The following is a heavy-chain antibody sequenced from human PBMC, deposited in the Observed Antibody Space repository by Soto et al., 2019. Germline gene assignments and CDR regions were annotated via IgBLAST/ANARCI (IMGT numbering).Heavy chain of an antibody. V-gene: IGHV3-21*02. CDR1: GFIFSTYS. CDR3: ARDPLYSYSTGYYFDY. CDR2: ISGSSSDI. Sequence: EVQLVESGGGLVKPGGSLRLSCAASGFIFSTYSMNWIRQAPGKGLEWVSSISGSSSDIFYADSVRGRFTISRDNAHNSLYLQLDSLRDEDTAVYYCARDPLYSYSTGYYFDYWGQGNLVTVSS. D-gene: IGHD2-8*02. J-gene: IGHJ4*02.